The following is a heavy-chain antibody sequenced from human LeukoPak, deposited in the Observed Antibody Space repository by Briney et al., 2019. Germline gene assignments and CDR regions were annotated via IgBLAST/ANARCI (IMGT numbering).Heavy chain of an antibody. CDR1: GDSFSSNSAA. J-gene: IGHJ5*02. D-gene: IGHD6-13*01. CDR3: ARVEYSSSWTPLSFDP. V-gene: IGHV6-1*01. Sequence: SQTLSLICAISGDSFSSNSAAWNWIRQSPSRGLEWLGSTYYRSKWYNDYAVSVKGRITINPDTSKNQFSLQLNSVTPEDTAMYYCARVEYSSSWTPLSFDPWGQGTLVTVSS. CDR2: TYYRSKWYN.